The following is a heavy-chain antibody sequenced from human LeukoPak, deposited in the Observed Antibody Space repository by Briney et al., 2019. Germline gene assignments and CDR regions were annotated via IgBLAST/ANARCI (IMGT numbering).Heavy chain of an antibody. D-gene: IGHD5-24*01. Sequence: PGGSLRLSCSASGFTFGDYSMNWVRQAPGKGLEWVSYISSSSRDIYYAESVKGRFTISRGNTRGSLYLQMNSLRVEDTGVYYCARDGGRWLQSYYFDFWGQGTVVTVSS. V-gene: IGHV3-48*01. CDR2: ISSSSRDI. J-gene: IGHJ4*02. CDR3: ARDGGRWLQSYYFDF. CDR1: GFTFGDYS.